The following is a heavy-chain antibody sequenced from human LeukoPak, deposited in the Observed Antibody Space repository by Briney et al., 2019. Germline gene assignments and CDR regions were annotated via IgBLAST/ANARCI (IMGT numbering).Heavy chain of an antibody. CDR1: GFTFSGYG. J-gene: IGHJ4*02. CDR3: AKEGGSTWLRHFDY. V-gene: IGHV3-23*01. CDR2: ISGAGTGT. Sequence: GGSLRLSCAASGFTFSGYGVSWVRQAPGMGLEWVAAISGAGTGTYYADSVKGRFSISRDNSKNMVFLQMRSLRIKDTAVYFCAKEGGSTWLRHFDYGGLGTLVTVSS. D-gene: IGHD6-13*01.